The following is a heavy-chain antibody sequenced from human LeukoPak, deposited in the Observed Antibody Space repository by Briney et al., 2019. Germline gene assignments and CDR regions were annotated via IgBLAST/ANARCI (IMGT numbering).Heavy chain of an antibody. V-gene: IGHV3-48*02. Sequence: GGSLTLSCAASGFTFSSYSMNWVRQAPREGLEWLSYISADSNTIYYADSVKGRFTISRDNAKTSLYLQMNTLRDEDTAVYYCAREGGVPAAAFTGGFDYWGQGTLVTVSS. CDR2: ISADSNTI. J-gene: IGHJ4*02. CDR1: GFTFSSYS. CDR3: AREGGVPAAAFTGGFDY. D-gene: IGHD2-2*01.